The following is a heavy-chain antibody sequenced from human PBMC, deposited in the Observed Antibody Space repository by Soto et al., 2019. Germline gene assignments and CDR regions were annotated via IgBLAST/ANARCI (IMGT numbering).Heavy chain of an antibody. J-gene: IGHJ6*02. CDR3: ARTSAAGKYYYGMDV. V-gene: IGHV5-51*01. Sequence: EVQLVQSGAEVKKPGESLKISCKGSGYSFTSYWIGWVRQMPGKGLEWMGIIYPGYSDTRYSPSFQGQVTISADKSISTAYLQWSSLKASDTAMYYCARTSAAGKYYYGMDVWGQGTTVTVSS. CDR1: GYSFTSYW. CDR2: IYPGYSDT. D-gene: IGHD6-13*01.